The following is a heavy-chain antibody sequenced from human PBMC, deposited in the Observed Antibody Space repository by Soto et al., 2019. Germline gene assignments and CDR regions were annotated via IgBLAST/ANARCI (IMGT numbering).Heavy chain of an antibody. CDR3: ARSDTGYRFDP. CDR2: IHSSGNT. CDR1: DGSISSYF. V-gene: IGHV4-59*01. D-gene: IGHD6-25*01. Sequence: PSETLSLTCTVSDGSISSYFWTWIRQPPGKGLEWIGYIHSSGNTNYSPSLKSRVTLSLDTSKKQFSLRLSSLTAADTAVYYCARSDTGYRFDPWGQGTLVTV. J-gene: IGHJ5*02.